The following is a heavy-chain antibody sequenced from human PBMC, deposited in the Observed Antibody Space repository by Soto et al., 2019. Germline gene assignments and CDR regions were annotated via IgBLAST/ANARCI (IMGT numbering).Heavy chain of an antibody. CDR1: GFTVGDYA. J-gene: IGHJ6*02. CDR3: TRDRISQYQLLRTFYYYYGMDV. Sequence: GGSLRLSCTASGFTVGDYAMSWVRQAPGKGLEWVGFIRSKAYGGATEYAASVKGRFTISRDDSKSIAYLQMNSLKTEDTAVYYCTRDRISQYQLLRTFYYYYGMDVWGQGTTVTVSS. CDR2: IRSKAYGGAT. D-gene: IGHD2-2*01. V-gene: IGHV3-49*04.